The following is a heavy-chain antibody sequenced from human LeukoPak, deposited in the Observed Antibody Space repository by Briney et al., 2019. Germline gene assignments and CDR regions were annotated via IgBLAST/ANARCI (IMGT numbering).Heavy chain of an antibody. CDR2: SHGSGST. CDR3: ASDGGYDSGVFDF. CDR1: GVSINIYY. Sequence: PSETLSLTCNVSGVSINIYYWSWLRQTPGKGLEWIGRSHGSGSTNYNPSLKNRVTISIDKSKNHLSLSLRSVTAADTALYFCASDGGYDSGVFDFWGQGTLVTVSS. J-gene: IGHJ4*02. V-gene: IGHV4-4*07. D-gene: IGHD3-22*01.